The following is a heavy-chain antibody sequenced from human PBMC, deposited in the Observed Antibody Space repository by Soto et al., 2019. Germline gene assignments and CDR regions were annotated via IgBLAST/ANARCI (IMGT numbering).Heavy chain of an antibody. CDR2: IEYSGST. CDR3: ARGHIVSSNFYFMEV. CDR1: GGSISSYY. D-gene: IGHD3-16*02. V-gene: IGHV4-59*12. Sequence: SETLSLTCTVSGGSISSYYWSWIRQPPGKGLEWIGDIEYSGSTTYNPSLQSRVTISVDLVKKQVSLQLTSVTAADSATYYCARGHIVSSNFYFMEVWGKGTTVTVSS. J-gene: IGHJ6*03.